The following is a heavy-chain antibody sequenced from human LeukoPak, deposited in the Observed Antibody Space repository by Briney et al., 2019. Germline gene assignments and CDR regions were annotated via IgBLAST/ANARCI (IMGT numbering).Heavy chain of an antibody. V-gene: IGHV1-2*02. J-gene: IGHJ4*02. CDR2: INPNSGGT. D-gene: IGHD2-2*01. CDR1: GYTFTSYG. CDR3: ARVGTPTSTSIDY. Sequence: ASVKVSCKASGYTFTSYGISWVRQAPGQGLEWMGWINPNSGGTNYAQKFQGRVTMTRDTSISTAYMELSRLRSDDTAVYYCARVGTPTSTSIDYWGQGTLVTVSS.